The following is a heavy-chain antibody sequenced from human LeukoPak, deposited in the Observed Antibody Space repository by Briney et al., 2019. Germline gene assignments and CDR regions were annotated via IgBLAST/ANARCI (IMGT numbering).Heavy chain of an antibody. CDR1: GFIFSDYY. V-gene: IGHV3-11*01. CDR2: IDVRGDTI. Sequence: GGSLRLSCAASGFIFSDYYMTWIRQAPGEGLEWVAHIDVRGDTILYADSVKGRFTISRDSAKNSLFLQMNSLRVEDTAVYYCAREDNVWNLLYNYYMDVWGKGTTVTVS. J-gene: IGHJ6*03. CDR3: AREDNVWNLLYNYYMDV. D-gene: IGHD1-1*01.